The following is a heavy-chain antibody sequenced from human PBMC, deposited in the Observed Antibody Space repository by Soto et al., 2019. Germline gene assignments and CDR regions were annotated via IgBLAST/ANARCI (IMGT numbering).Heavy chain of an antibody. V-gene: IGHV3-53*01. CDR1: GFTVSSNY. D-gene: IGHD2-2*01. Sequence: EVQLVESGGGLIQPGGSLRLSCAASGFTVSSNYMSWVRQAPGKGLEWVSVIYSGGSTYYADSVKGRFTISRDNSKNTLYLQMNSLRAEDTAVYYCARDRGIVPYYYGMDVWGQGTTVTVSS. CDR3: ARDRGIVPYYYGMDV. J-gene: IGHJ6*02. CDR2: IYSGGST.